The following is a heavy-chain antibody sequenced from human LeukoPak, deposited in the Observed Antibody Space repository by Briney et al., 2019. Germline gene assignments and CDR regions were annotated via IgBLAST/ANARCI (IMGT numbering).Heavy chain of an antibody. Sequence: GGSLRLSCAASGFTFSTYGMSWVRQAPGKGLEWVSSISSSSSYIYYADSVKGRFTISRDSSKNTLYLQMNSLRAEDTAVYFCAKGPKQLLIRRSVWVYMDVWGKGTTVTISS. CDR2: ISSSSSYI. J-gene: IGHJ6*03. D-gene: IGHD6-19*01. CDR3: AKGPKQLLIRRSVWVYMDV. V-gene: IGHV3-21*01. CDR1: GFTFSTYG.